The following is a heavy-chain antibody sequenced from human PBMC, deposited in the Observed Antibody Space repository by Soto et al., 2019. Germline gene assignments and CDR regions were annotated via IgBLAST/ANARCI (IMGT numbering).Heavy chain of an antibody. CDR2: IWYDGSNK. J-gene: IGHJ6*03. V-gene: IGHV3-33*01. D-gene: IGHD3-3*01. CDR1: GFTFSSYG. Sequence: GGSLRLSCAASGFTFSSYGMHWVRQAPGKGLEWVAVIWYDGSNKYYADSVKGRFTISRDNSKNTLYLQMNSLRAEDTAVYYCARDRGYYYFWSGYPTNYYCMDVWGKGTTVTVSS. CDR3: ARDRGYYYFWSGYPTNYYCMDV.